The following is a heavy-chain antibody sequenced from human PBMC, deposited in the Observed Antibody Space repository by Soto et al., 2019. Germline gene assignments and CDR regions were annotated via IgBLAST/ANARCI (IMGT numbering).Heavy chain of an antibody. Sequence: SETLSLPSALYGGSFIGYYWSWSRQPPGKGLEWVGEINHSGSTNYNPSLKSRVTISVDTSKNQFSLKLSSVTAADTAVYYCARGPPRGYCSSTSCYYYYYYGMDVWGQGTTVTVSS. CDR1: GGSFIGYY. J-gene: IGHJ6*02. V-gene: IGHV4-34*01. CDR2: INHSGST. CDR3: ARGPPRGYCSSTSCYYYYYYGMDV. D-gene: IGHD2-2*01.